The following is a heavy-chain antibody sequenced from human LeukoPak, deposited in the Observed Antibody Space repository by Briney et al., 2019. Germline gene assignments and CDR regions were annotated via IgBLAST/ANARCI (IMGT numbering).Heavy chain of an antibody. CDR1: GFTFSHYA. J-gene: IGHJ2*01. D-gene: IGHD5-18*01. CDR3: ARARVDIAMFTWLNWYFDL. Sequence: GGSLRLSCAASGFTFSHYAMHWVRQAPGKGLEWVAVISFDGTNKFYADSVKGRFTISRDNSKNTLYLQMNSLRAEDTAVYYCARARVDIAMFTWLNWYFDLWGRGTLVTVSS. CDR2: ISFDGTNK. V-gene: IGHV3-30*03.